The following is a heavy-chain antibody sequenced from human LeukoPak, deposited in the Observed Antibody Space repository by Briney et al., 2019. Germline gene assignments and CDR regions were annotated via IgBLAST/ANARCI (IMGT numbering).Heavy chain of an antibody. CDR1: GYTFTSYY. CDR2: INPSGGST. D-gene: IGHD3-22*01. J-gene: IGHJ4*02. V-gene: IGHV1-46*01. Sequence: ASVKVSCKASGYTFTSYYMDWVRQAPGQGLEWMGIINPSGGSTSYAQKFQGRVTMTRDTSTSTVYMELSSLRSEDTAVYYCANERLADYYDSSGYVLDYWGQGTLVTVSS. CDR3: ANERLADYYDSSGYVLDY.